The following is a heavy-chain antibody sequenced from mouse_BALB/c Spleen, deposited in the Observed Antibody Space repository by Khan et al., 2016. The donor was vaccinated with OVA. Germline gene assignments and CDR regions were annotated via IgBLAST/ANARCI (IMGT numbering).Heavy chain of an antibody. CDR1: GYSITSDYA. J-gene: IGHJ1*01. Sequence: EVQLQESGPGLVQPSQSLSLTCTVTGYSITSDYAWNWIRQLPGNKLEWMAYISYSGSTGYTPSLKSRVSITRDSSKNQFFHQLNSVTAEDTATYYCARRFYCGHWYFDVWGAGTPVTVSS. CDR3: ARRFYCGHWYFDV. CDR2: ISYSGST. D-gene: IGHD1-1*01. V-gene: IGHV3-2*02.